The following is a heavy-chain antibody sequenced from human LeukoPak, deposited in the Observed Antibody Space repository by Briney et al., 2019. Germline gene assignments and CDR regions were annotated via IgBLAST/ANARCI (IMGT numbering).Heavy chain of an antibody. CDR3: ARGPVGWAGPDYYYYMDV. CDR2: IYPGDSDT. J-gene: IGHJ6*03. D-gene: IGHD6-19*01. CDR1: GYSFTSYW. V-gene: IGHV5-51*01. Sequence: GESLKISCKGSGYSFTSYWIGWVRQMPGKGLEWMGIIYPGDSDTRYSPSFQGQVTISADKSTSTAYMELSSLRSEDTAVYYCARGPVGWAGPDYYYYMDVWGKGTTVTVSS.